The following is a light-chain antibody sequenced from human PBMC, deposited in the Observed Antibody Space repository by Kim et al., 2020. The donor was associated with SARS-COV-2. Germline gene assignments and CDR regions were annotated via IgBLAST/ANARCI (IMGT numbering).Light chain of an antibody. J-gene: IGLJ2*01. CDR3: QAWDSSTVV. V-gene: IGLV3-1*01. Sequence: VSPGQTASITCSGDKWGDKYAGWYQQKPGQSPVLVIYQDSKRPSGIPERFSGSNSGNTATLTISGTQAMDEADYYCQAWDSSTVVFGGGTQLTVL. CDR1: KWGDKY. CDR2: QDS.